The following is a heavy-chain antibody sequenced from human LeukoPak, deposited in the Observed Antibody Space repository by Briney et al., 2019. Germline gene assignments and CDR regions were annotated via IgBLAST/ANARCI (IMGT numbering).Heavy chain of an antibody. D-gene: IGHD3-16*01. V-gene: IGHV3-21*01. J-gene: IGHJ4*02. CDR2: ISSSSSYI. CDR3: ARDRIMITFGGVSDY. CDR1: GSTFSSYS. Sequence: GGSLRLSCAASGSTFSSYSMNWVRQAPGKGLEWVSSISSSSSYIYYADSVKGRFTISRDNAKNSLYLQMNSLRAEDTAVYYCARDRIMITFGGVSDYWGQGTLVTVSS.